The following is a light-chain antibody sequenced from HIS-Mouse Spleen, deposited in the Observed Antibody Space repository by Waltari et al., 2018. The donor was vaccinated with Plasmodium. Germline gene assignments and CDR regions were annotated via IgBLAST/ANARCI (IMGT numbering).Light chain of an antibody. V-gene: IGLV3-1*01. CDR2: QDS. J-gene: IGLJ2*01. CDR3: QAWDSSTVV. Sequence: SYELTQPPSVSVSPGQTASITCSGDKLGDKYACWYQQKPGQSPVLVIYQDSKRPSVIPWRFPGSNAGNTATLTISGTQAMDEADYYCQAWDSSTVVFGGGTKLTVL. CDR1: KLGDKY.